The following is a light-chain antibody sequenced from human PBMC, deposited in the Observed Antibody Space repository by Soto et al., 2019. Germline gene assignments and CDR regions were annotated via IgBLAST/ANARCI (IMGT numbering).Light chain of an antibody. J-gene: IGKJ1*01. V-gene: IGKV1-39*01. CDR3: QQSHSIPWT. Sequence: DIQMTQSPSSLSASVGDRLTITCRASQSIDNNLNWYQQKPGKAPKLLIYAASNLQSGVPSTFSGSGSGTDFTLTISSLQPEDFATYYCQQSHSIPWTFGQGTKVDIK. CDR2: AAS. CDR1: QSIDNN.